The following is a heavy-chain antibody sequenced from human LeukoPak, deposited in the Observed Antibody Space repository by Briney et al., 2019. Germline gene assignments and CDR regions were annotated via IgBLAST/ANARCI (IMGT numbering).Heavy chain of an antibody. J-gene: IGHJ4*02. CDR1: GYSISSGYY. CDR3: ARRTTYFGWIPSESPSCFDY. Sequence: PSETLSLTCPVSGYSISSGYYWGWIRQSPGKGLGGIGIIYHSGSTSYNPSVKSRITMSVDTCTNHISLKLSSVTAADTAVYYCARRTTYFGWIPSESPSCFDYWGQGTLVTVSS. D-gene: IGHD3-9*01. CDR2: IYHSGST. V-gene: IGHV4-38-2*01.